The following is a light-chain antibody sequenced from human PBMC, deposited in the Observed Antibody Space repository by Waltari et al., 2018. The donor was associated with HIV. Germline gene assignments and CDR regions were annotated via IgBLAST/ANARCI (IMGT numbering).Light chain of an antibody. V-gene: IGLV1-47*01. CDR2: RKN. J-gene: IGLJ3*02. CDR1: SPNIGRNF. Sequence: HSVLSQPPSASGTPGQGVTLPCSGCSPNIGRNFVYWYLQFPGTAPQLSIYRKNQRPSGVPDGFSGSKSGTSASLAISGLRSEDEAEYYCAAWEDSLSGLWVFGGGTKLTVL. CDR3: AAWEDSLSGLWV.